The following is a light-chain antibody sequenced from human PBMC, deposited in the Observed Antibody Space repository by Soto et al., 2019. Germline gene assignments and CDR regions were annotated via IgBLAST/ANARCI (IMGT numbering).Light chain of an antibody. J-gene: IGKJ1*01. Sequence: DIVMTQSPDSLAVSLGERANINCKSSQNILYSSNDKNYLAWYQQKPGQPPKLLIYWASSRESGVPDRFSVSGSGTDFTLTITSLQAEDVAVYYCELYYATPPTFGQGTKVEIK. CDR2: WAS. CDR3: ELYYATPPT. V-gene: IGKV4-1*01. CDR1: QNILYSSNDKNY.